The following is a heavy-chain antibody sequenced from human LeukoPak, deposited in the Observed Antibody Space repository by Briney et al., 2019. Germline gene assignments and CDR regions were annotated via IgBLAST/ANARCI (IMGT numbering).Heavy chain of an antibody. J-gene: IGHJ4*02. V-gene: IGHV3-23*01. D-gene: IGHD2-2*02. Sequence: GGSLRLSCAASGFTFSSYAMSWVRQAPGKGLEWVSAISGSGGSTYYADSVKGRFTISRDSSKNTLYLQMNSLRAEDTAVYYCAKDRAVVPAAISYWGQGTLVTVSS. CDR1: GFTFSSYA. CDR2: ISGSGGST. CDR3: AKDRAVVPAAISY.